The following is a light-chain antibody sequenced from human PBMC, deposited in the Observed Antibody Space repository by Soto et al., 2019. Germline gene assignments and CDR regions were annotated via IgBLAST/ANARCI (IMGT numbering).Light chain of an antibody. CDR3: QSYDSDFVV. CDR2: ENN. J-gene: IGLJ2*01. V-gene: IGLV6-57*04. Sequence: NFMLTQPHSVSESPGKTLSISCTRSSGSIASNYVQWYQQRPGSAPTTVIYENNQRLPGVPDRFSGSTDGSSNSASLTISGMQTEEEADYHCQSYDSDFVVFGGGTQVTV. CDR1: SGSIASNY.